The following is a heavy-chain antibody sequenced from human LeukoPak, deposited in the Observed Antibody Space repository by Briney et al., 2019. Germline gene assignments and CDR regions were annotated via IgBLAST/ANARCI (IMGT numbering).Heavy chain of an antibody. V-gene: IGHV4-34*01. CDR2: INHSGST. CDR3: SQHGYTYGYFAFDI. CDR1: GASFSGYY. Sequence: SETLSLTCAVYGASFSGYYWSWIRQPPGKGLEWIGEINHSGSTNYNPCLKSRVTISVDASKNQFSLKLSSVTAADTAVYYCSQHGYTYGYFAFDIWGQGTMVTVSS. D-gene: IGHD5-18*01. J-gene: IGHJ3*02.